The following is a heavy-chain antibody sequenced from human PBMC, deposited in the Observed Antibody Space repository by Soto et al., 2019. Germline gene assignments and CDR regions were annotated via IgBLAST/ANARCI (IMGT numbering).Heavy chain of an antibody. Sequence: GGSLRLSCAASGFTFSDSYMSWIRQAPGKGLEWISYITFSGNTVYYADSLKGRFTISRDNAKNSLYLQMNRLRAEDTAVYYCTRVSWREKYGMDVWGQGTTVTVSS. CDR2: ITFSGNTV. V-gene: IGHV3-11*01. CDR3: TRVSWREKYGMDV. J-gene: IGHJ6*02. CDR1: GFTFSDSY.